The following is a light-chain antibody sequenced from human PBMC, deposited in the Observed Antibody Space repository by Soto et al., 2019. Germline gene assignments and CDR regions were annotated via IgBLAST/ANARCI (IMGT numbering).Light chain of an antibody. CDR1: QDINNF. J-gene: IGKJ5*01. CDR2: DAS. CDR3: QQYDNLPPFT. V-gene: IGKV1-33*01. Sequence: DIHITHSPSSLSSSVVDRVTITCQASQDINNFLNWYQQKPGKAPKLLIYDASNLETGVPSRFSGSGSGTDFTFTISSLQPEDIATYYCQQYDNLPPFTFGQGTRLEIK.